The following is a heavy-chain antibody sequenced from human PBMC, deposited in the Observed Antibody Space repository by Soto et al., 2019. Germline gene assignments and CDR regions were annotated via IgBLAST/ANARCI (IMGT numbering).Heavy chain of an antibody. Sequence: GGSLRLSCAASGFTVSSNYMSWVRQAPGKGLEWVSVIYSGGSTYYADSVKGRFTISRDNSKNTLYLQMNSLRAEDTAVYYCARGGRYCSGGSCYSYYYYYYMDVWGKGTTVTVSS. D-gene: IGHD2-15*01. J-gene: IGHJ6*03. CDR2: IYSGGST. CDR1: GFTVSSNY. V-gene: IGHV3-66*01. CDR3: ARGGRYCSGGSCYSYYYYYYMDV.